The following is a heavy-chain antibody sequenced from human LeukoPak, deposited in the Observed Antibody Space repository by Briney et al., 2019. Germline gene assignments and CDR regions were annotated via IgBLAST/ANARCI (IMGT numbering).Heavy chain of an antibody. CDR1: GGTSNSHA. V-gene: IGHV1-69*04. J-gene: IGHJ4*02. CDR3: ATTNDGGGYQWGDFFDF. CDR2: IIPNLGTT. Sequence: SVKVSWKASGGTSNSHAISWVRQAPGQGLEWMGRIIPNLGTTNRAQNFQDRVTLTADKSTNTAYIELTSLTSDDTAVYYCATTNDGGGYQWGDFFDFWGEGTLVTVSS. D-gene: IGHD3-22*01.